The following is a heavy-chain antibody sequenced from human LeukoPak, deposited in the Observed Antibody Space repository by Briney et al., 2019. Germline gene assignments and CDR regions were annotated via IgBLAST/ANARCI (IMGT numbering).Heavy chain of an antibody. CDR3: ARRDSGSYSFDY. J-gene: IGHJ4*02. CDR2: IYYSGST. Sequence: SETLSLTCTVSGGSISSYYWSWIRQPPGKELEWIGYIYYSGSTNYNPSLKSRVTISVDTSKNQFSLKLSSVTAADTAVYYCARRDSGSYSFDYWGQGTLVTVSS. V-gene: IGHV4-59*08. CDR1: GGSISSYY. D-gene: IGHD1-26*01.